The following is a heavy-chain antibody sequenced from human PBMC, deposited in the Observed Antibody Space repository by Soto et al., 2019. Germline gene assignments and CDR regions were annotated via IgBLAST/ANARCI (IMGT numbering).Heavy chain of an antibody. CDR3: ARGPTVGDI. CDR1: GYTFNSYG. J-gene: IGHJ3*02. D-gene: IGHD2-21*02. Sequence: QVQLVQSGGEVKKPGASVKVSCKASGYTFNSYGISWVRQAPGKGLEWMGWIRVKNGNTNYAQNFQGRFTMTTATSTSTAYMELRSLRSDDTAVYYCARGPTVGDIWGQGTMVTVSS. CDR2: IRVKNGNT. V-gene: IGHV1-18*01.